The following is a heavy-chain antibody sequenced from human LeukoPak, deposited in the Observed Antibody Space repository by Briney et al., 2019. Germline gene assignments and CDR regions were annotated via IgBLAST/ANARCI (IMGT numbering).Heavy chain of an antibody. CDR2: IKQDGSEK. CDR3: ARIYCSGGSCYSVFDAFDI. V-gene: IGHV3-7*03. D-gene: IGHD2-15*01. Sequence: GGSLRLSCAASGFTFSSYWMSWVCQAPGKGLEWVANIKQDGSEKYYVDSVKGRFTISRDNAKNSLYLQMNSLRAEDTAVYYCARIYCSGGSCYSVFDAFDIWGQGTMVTVSS. CDR1: GFTFSSYW. J-gene: IGHJ3*02.